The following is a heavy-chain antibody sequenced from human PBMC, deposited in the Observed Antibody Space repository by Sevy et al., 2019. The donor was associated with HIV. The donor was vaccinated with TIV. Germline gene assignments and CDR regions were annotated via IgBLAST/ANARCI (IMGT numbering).Heavy chain of an antibody. CDR1: GFTFSSYA. Sequence: GGSLRLSCAASGFTFSSYAMSWVRRAPGKGLEWVSAISGSGGSTYYADSVKGRFTISRDNSKNTLYLQMNSLRAEDTAVYYCATSVLRFLEWLFPFDYWGQGTLVTVSS. CDR2: ISGSGGST. J-gene: IGHJ4*02. CDR3: ATSVLRFLEWLFPFDY. V-gene: IGHV3-23*01. D-gene: IGHD3-3*01.